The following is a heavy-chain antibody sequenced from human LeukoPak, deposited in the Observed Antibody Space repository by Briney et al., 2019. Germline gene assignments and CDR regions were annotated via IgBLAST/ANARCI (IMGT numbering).Heavy chain of an antibody. CDR1: GYTFTGYY. D-gene: IGHD3-10*01. CDR2: INPNSGGT. V-gene: IGHV1-2*02. Sequence: ASVKVSCKASGYTFTGYYMHWVRQAPGQGLEWMGWINPNSGGTNYAQKFQGRVTMTRDTSISTAYMELSRLRSDDTAVYHCARAAPWFGEFHGGFDYWGQGTLVTVSS. CDR3: ARAAPWFGEFHGGFDY. J-gene: IGHJ4*02.